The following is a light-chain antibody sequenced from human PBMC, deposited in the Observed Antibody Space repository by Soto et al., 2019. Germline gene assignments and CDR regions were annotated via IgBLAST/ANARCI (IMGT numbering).Light chain of an antibody. CDR3: QRYGDSQA. CDR2: GAS. J-gene: IGKJ1*01. CDR1: QSASSNY. V-gene: IGKV3-20*01. Sequence: EIVLTQSPGTLSLSPGERATLSCRASQSASSNYLAWYHQKPGQAPRLLIHGASSRATGIPDRFSGSGSGTDFTLTISRLETEDFAVYYCQRYGDSQAFGQGTKVEI.